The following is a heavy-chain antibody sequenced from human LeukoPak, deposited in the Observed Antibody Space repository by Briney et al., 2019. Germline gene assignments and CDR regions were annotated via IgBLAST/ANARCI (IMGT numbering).Heavy chain of an antibody. CDR2: ISGRGGST. Sequence: QPGGSLLLSCAASGFTFTSYAMSWVRQAPGKGLERGSAISGRGGSTYYADSGKGRFTISRDNYKNTLNLQMNSPGAEDTAIYSSAKDQSSPGAWDYWGQGTLVTVSS. V-gene: IGHV3-23*01. D-gene: IGHD3-10*01. CDR1: GFTFTSYA. J-gene: IGHJ4*02. CDR3: AKDQSSPGAWDY.